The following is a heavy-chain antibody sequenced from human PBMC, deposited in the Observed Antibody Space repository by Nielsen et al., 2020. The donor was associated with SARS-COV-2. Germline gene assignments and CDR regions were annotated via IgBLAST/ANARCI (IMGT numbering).Heavy chain of an antibody. CDR1: GGSISSGGYS. CDR2: IYYSGST. CDR3: ARVGYSGYDYGLGYYFDY. J-gene: IGHJ4*02. V-gene: IGHV4-61*08. D-gene: IGHD5-12*01. Sequence: SETLSLTCAVSGGSISSGGYSWSWIRQPPGKGLEWIGYIYYSGSTNYNPSLKSRVTISVYTSKNQFSLKLSSVTAADTAVYYCARVGYSGYDYGLGYYFDYWGQGTLVTVSS.